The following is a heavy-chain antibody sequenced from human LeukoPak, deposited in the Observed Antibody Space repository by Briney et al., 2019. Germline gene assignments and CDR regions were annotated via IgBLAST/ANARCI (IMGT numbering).Heavy chain of an antibody. Sequence: SETLSLTCAVYGESFSGYYWSWIRQPPGTGLEWIGEINHSGSTDYNPSLKSRVTISVDTSKSQFSLKLSSVTAADTAVYYCARVSTYSGSLDYWGQGTLVTVSS. CDR1: GESFSGYY. CDR3: ARVSTYSGSLDY. D-gene: IGHD6-19*01. CDR2: INHSGST. V-gene: IGHV4-34*01. J-gene: IGHJ4*02.